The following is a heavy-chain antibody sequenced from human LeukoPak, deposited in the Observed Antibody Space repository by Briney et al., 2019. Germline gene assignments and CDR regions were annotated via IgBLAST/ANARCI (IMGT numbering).Heavy chain of an antibody. CDR3: ARDVLLYGAGGHYYGMDV. D-gene: IGHD2-2*02. Sequence: SVKVSCKASGGTFSSYAISWVRQAPGQGLERMGGIIPIFGTANYAQKFQGRVTITADESTSTAYMELSSLRSEDTAVYYCARDVLLYGAGGHYYGMDVWGQGTTVTVSS. CDR1: GGTFSSYA. CDR2: IIPIFGTA. V-gene: IGHV1-69*13. J-gene: IGHJ6*02.